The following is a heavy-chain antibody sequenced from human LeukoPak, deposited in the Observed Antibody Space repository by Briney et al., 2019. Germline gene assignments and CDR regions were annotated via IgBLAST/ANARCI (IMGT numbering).Heavy chain of an antibody. D-gene: IGHD5-18*01. CDR1: GGTFSSYA. CDR2: IIPIFGTA. J-gene: IGHJ3*02. Sequence: SLKVSCKASGGTFSSYAISWVRQAPGQGLEWMGRIIPIFGTANYAQKFQGRVTITTDESTSTAYMELSSLRSEDTAVYYCARVEPLDTAMANDAFDIWGQGTMVTVSS. CDR3: ARVEPLDTAMANDAFDI. V-gene: IGHV1-69*05.